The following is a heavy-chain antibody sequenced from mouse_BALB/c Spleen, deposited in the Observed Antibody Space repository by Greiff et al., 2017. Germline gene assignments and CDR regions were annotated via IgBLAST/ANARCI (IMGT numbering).Heavy chain of an antibody. D-gene: IGHD2-14*01. J-gene: IGHJ4*01. CDR1: GFTFSSFG. V-gene: IGHV5-17*02. Sequence: EVKLVESGGGLVQPGGSRKLSCAASGFTFSSFGMHWVRQAPEKGLEWVAYISSGSSTIYYADTVKGRFTISRDNPKNTLFLQMTSLRSEDTAMYYCARSGVVRQGMDYWGQGTSVTVSS. CDR2: ISSGSSTI. CDR3: ARSGVVRQGMDY.